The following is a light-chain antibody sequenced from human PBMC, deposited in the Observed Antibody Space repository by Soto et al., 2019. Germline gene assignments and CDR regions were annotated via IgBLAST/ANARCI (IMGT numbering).Light chain of an antibody. J-gene: IGLJ2*01. CDR3: QSADTSGTYLV. CDR2: KDN. Sequence: SYELTQAPSVSVSPGQTARITCSGDALPNQYTYWYQQKPGQAPVMVIYKDNERPSGIPERFSGSRSGTTVTLTISGVQAEDDADYCCQSADTSGTYLVFGGGTKLTVL. V-gene: IGLV3-25*03. CDR1: ALPNQY.